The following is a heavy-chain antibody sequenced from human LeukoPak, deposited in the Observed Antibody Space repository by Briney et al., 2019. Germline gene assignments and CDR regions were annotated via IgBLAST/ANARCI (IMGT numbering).Heavy chain of an antibody. CDR2: ISGSGGST. D-gene: IGHD3-22*01. Sequence: SGGSLRLSCAASGFTFSSYAMSWVRQAPGKGLEWVSAISGSGGSTYYADPVKGRFTISRDNSKNTLYLQMNSLRAEDTAVYYCAKDRGHYYDSSGYYNWFDPWGQGTLVTVSS. CDR3: AKDRGHYYDSSGYYNWFDP. V-gene: IGHV3-23*01. CDR1: GFTFSSYA. J-gene: IGHJ5*02.